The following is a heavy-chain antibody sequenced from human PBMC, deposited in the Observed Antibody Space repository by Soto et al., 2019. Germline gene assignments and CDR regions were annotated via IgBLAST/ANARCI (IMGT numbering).Heavy chain of an antibody. D-gene: IGHD3-22*01. CDR3: ASDYYDSSGYYSFAFDI. Sequence: QVQLLESGGGVVQPGRSLRLSCAASGFTFSSYAMHWVRQAPGKGLEWVAVISCDGSNKYYADSVKGRFTISRDNSKNTLYLQMNSLRDEDTAGYYCASDYYDSSGYYSFAFDIWGQGTMVTVSS. J-gene: IGHJ3*02. V-gene: IGHV3-30-3*01. CDR2: ISCDGSNK. CDR1: GFTFSSYA.